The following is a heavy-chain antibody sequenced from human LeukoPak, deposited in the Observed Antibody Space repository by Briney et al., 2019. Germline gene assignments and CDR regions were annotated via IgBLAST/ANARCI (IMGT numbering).Heavy chain of an antibody. Sequence: GGSLRLSCTASGFTVRSNYMFWVRQAPGKGLECASVIYSDGSAYYADSVKGRFTISRDGSMNTLFLQMNSLRAEDTAMYYCAGALYYNYYETRYFAYWGQGTPVTVSS. V-gene: IGHV3-53*01. CDR3: AGALYYNYYETRYFAY. D-gene: IGHD3-22*01. CDR2: IYSDGSA. J-gene: IGHJ4*02. CDR1: GFTVRSNY.